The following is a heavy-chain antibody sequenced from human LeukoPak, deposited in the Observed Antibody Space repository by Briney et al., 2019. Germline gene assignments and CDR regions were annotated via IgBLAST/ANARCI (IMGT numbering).Heavy chain of an antibody. Sequence: SETLSLTCTVSGGSISSHYWSWIRQPPGKGLEWIGYIYYSGSTNYNPSLKSRVTISVDTSKNQFSLKLSSVTAADTAVYYCARIGVLRYFDWLLEGNWFDPWGQGTLVTVSS. J-gene: IGHJ5*02. D-gene: IGHD3-9*01. CDR1: GGSISSHY. CDR3: ARIGVLRYFDWLLEGNWFDP. V-gene: IGHV4-59*11. CDR2: IYYSGST.